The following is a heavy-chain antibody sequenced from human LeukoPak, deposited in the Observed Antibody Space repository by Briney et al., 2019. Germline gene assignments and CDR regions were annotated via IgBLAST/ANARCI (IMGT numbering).Heavy chain of an antibody. V-gene: IGHV3-23*01. D-gene: IGHD3-10*01. CDR1: GFTFSSYA. CDR3: AKTIVESTMVRGVIITRPYYFDY. Sequence: GGSLRLSCAASGFTFSSYAMSWGRQAPGKGLEWGSAISGSGGRTYYACSVKGGVTISRDNSKNTLYLQMNSLRAEDTAVYYCAKTIVESTMVRGVIITRPYYFDYWGQGTLVTVSS. CDR2: ISGSGGRT. J-gene: IGHJ4*02.